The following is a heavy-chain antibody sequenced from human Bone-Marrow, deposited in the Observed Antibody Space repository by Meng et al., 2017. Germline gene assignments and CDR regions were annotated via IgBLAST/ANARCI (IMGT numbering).Heavy chain of an antibody. V-gene: IGHV3-13*01. CDR1: GFTLSSHD. CDR3: ARGPIRRELDF. Sequence: GRRGGCGGGLVHPGGSWRLSCASLGFTLSSHDLHWVRQATGKGLEWVSAIGHAGDTYYPGSVKGRFTISRENAKNCLYLQMNSLRAGDTAVYYCARGPIRRELDFWGQGTLVTVSS. D-gene: IGHD1-26*01. CDR2: IGHAGDT. J-gene: IGHJ4*02.